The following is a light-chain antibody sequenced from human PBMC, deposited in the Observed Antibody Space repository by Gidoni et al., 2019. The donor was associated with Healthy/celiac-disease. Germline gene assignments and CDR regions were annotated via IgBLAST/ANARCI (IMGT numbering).Light chain of an antibody. CDR2: WAS. J-gene: IGKJ2*01. CDR1: QSVLYSSNNKNY. Sequence: DIVMTQSPDSLAVSLGERATIHCKSSQSVLYSSNNKNYLAWYQQKPGQPPKLLIYWASTRESGVPDRFSGSGSGTDFTLTISSLQAEDVAVYYCQQYYSTPQTFXXXTKLEIK. V-gene: IGKV4-1*01. CDR3: QQYYSTPQT.